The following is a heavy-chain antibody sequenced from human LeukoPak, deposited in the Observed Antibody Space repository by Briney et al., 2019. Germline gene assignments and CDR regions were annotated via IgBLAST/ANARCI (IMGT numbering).Heavy chain of an antibody. Sequence: GGSLRLSCAASGFTFSSYEMNWVRQAPGKGLEWVSYISSSGSTIYYADSVKGRFTISRDNAKNSLYLQMNSLRAEDTAVYYCARGVPDGSGSQDYRGQGTLVTVSS. D-gene: IGHD3-10*01. CDR2: ISSSGSTI. CDR1: GFTFSSYE. CDR3: ARGVPDGSGSQDY. V-gene: IGHV3-48*03. J-gene: IGHJ4*02.